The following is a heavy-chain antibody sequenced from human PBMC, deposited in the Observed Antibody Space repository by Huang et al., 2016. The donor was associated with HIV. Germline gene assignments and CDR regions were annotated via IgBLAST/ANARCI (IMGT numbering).Heavy chain of an antibody. CDR2: VYQSGGT. Sequence: QLQLQESGPGQVKPSETLSLTCTVSGDFISSTNYYLGWIRQSPGKGLEWVGSVYQSGGTNYNPSLKSRVTLSVDTSRNQFSLRLNSVTAADTAVYYCASQHIGAAATWFWGRGTQVAVSS. CDR3: ASQHIGAAATWF. D-gene: IGHD6-13*01. V-gene: IGHV4-39*01. CDR1: GDFISSTNYY. J-gene: IGHJ4*02.